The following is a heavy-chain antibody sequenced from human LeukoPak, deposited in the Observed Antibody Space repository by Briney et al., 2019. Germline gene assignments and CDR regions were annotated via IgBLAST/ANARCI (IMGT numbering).Heavy chain of an antibody. CDR3: AKDSPYYDFWSGYPSSH. CDR1: GFTFSSYA. CDR2: ISYDGSNK. V-gene: IGHV3-30-3*01. J-gene: IGHJ4*02. Sequence: GRSLRLSCAASGFTFSSYAMHWVRQAPGKGLEWVAVISYDGSNKYYADSVKGRFTISRDNSKNTLYLQMNSLRAEDTAVYYCAKDSPYYDFWSGYPSSHWGQGTLVTVSS. D-gene: IGHD3-3*01.